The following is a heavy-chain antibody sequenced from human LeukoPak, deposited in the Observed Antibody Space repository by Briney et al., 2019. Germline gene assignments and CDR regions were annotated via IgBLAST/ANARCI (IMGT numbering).Heavy chain of an antibody. J-gene: IGHJ4*02. CDR2: INPNSGGT. Sequence: ASVKVSCKASGYTFTGYYMHWVRQAPGQGLEWMGRINPNSGGTNYAQKFQGRVTMTRDTSISTACMELSRLRSDDTAVYYCARVQYYYDSSGYYLGSVIDYWGQGTLVTVSS. V-gene: IGHV1-2*06. D-gene: IGHD3-22*01. CDR3: ARVQYYYDSSGYYLGSVIDY. CDR1: GYTFTGYY.